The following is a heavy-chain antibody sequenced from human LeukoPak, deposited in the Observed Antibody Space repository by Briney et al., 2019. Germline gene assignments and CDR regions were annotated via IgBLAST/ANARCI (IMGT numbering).Heavy chain of an antibody. CDR3: AKDHSMITFGSMGY. CDR1: GFTSSSYG. Sequence: GGSLRLSCAASGFTSSSYGMHWVRQAPGKGLEWVAVISYDGSNKYYADSVKGRFTISRDNSKNTLYLQMNSLRAEDTAVYYCAKDHSMITFGSMGYWGQGTLVTVSS. J-gene: IGHJ4*02. CDR2: ISYDGSNK. D-gene: IGHD3-16*01. V-gene: IGHV3-30*18.